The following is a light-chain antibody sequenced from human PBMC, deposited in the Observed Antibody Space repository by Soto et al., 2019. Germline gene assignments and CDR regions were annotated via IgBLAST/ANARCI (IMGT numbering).Light chain of an antibody. V-gene: IGKV3-15*01. CDR3: QQYYHWPRT. Sequence: EIVMTQSPATLSVSPGERATLSCRASQSVSSNLAWYQQKPGQAPRLLIYGASTRATGIPARFTGSGSGTDFILTITSLQSEDFGIYYCQQYYHWPRTFGQGTRLEIK. J-gene: IGKJ5*01. CDR1: QSVSSN. CDR2: GAS.